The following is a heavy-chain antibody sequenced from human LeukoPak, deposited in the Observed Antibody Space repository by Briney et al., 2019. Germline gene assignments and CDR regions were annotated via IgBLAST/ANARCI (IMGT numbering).Heavy chain of an antibody. D-gene: IGHD6-6*01. V-gene: IGHV4-34*01. CDR3: ARVYSSSSKTHYYYYMDV. CDR2: INHSGST. Sequence: PSETLSLTCAVYGGSFSGYYWSWIRQPPGKGLEWIGEINHSGSTNYNPSLKSRVTISVDTSKNQFSLKLSSVTAADTAVYYCARVYSSSSKTHYYYYMDVWGKGTTVTDSS. CDR1: GGSFSGYY. J-gene: IGHJ6*03.